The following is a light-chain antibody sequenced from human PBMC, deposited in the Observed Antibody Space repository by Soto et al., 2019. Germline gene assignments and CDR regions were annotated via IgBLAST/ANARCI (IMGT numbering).Light chain of an antibody. V-gene: IGKV1-5*03. CDR1: QSINSW. CDR2: KAS. Sequence: DIQMTQSPSTLSASVGDRVTITCRASQSINSWLAWYQQKPGKAPTLLIYKASSLRSGVPSRFSGSGSGTEFSLTISSRHPDDFATYYCQHYNSYPYTFGQGTKLEIK. CDR3: QHYNSYPYT. J-gene: IGKJ2*01.